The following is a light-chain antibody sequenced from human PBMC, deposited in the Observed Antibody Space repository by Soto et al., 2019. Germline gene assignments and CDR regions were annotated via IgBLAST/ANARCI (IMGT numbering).Light chain of an antibody. V-gene: IGLV2-14*01. CDR2: EVS. CDR1: SSDVGGYNY. J-gene: IGLJ2*01. CDR3: SSYTSSSRV. Sequence: QSVLTQPASVSGSPGQSITIYCTGTSSDVGGYNYVSWYQQHPGKAPKLMIYEVSNRPSGVSNRFSGSKSGNTASLTISGLQAEDEADYYCSSYTSSSRVFGGGTKLTVL.